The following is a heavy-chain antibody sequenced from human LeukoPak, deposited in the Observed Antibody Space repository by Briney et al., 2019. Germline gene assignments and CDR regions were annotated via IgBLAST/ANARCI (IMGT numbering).Heavy chain of an antibody. D-gene: IGHD2-2*02. J-gene: IGHJ6*02. CDR1: GGSFSGYY. Sequence: NPSETLSLTCAVYGGSFSGYYWSWIRQPPGKGLEWIGEINHSGSTNYNPSLKSRVTISVDTSKNQFSLKLSSVTAADTAVYYCARGPYQLLYVPSGTYYYYGMDVWGQGTTVTVSS. CDR3: ARGPYQLLYVPSGTYYYYGMDV. V-gene: IGHV4-34*01. CDR2: INHSGST.